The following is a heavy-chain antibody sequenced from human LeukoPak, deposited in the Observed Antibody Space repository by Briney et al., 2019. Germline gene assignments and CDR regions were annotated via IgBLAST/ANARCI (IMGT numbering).Heavy chain of an antibody. D-gene: IGHD6-13*01. J-gene: IGHJ2*01. V-gene: IGHV3-11*01. Sequence: GGSLRLSCAASGFTFSDYYMSWIRQAPGKGLEWVSYISSSGSTIYYADSVKGRFTISRDNAKNSLYLQMNSLRAEDTAVYYCARADLGYSSSWAQDVNWYFDLWGRGTLVTVSS. CDR1: GFTFSDYY. CDR2: ISSSGSTI. CDR3: ARADLGYSSSWAQDVNWYFDL.